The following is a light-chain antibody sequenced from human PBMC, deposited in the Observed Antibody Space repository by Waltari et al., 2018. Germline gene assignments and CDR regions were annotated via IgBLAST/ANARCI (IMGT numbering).Light chain of an antibody. J-gene: IGLJ3*02. V-gene: IGLV2-23*01. CDR2: EAN. CDR1: RSDVGLYNL. Sequence: QSALTQPASVSGSPGQSITISCTGTRSDVGLYNLSPWYQQHPGKAPKLMIYEANKRPSGVSNRFSGSKSGNTASLTISGLQAEDEADYYCCSYAGSYTWVFGGGTKLTVL. CDR3: CSYAGSYTWV.